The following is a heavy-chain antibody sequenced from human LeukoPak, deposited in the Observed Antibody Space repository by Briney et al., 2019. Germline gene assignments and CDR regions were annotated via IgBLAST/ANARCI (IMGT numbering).Heavy chain of an antibody. CDR3: AKGVSAVVPHALDS. V-gene: IGHV3-23*01. D-gene: IGHD2-15*01. CDR1: GFTFSSYA. J-gene: IGHJ4*02. Sequence: GGSLRLSCAASGFTFSSYAMHWVRQAPGKGLEWVSAVSGSGSSTYYADSVKGRFTISRDNSKNTLYLQMNSLRAEDTAVYYCAKGVSAVVPHALDSWGQGTLVTVSS. CDR2: VSGSGSST.